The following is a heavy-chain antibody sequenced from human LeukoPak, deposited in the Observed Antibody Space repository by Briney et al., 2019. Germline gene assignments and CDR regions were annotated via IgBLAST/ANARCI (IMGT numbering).Heavy chain of an antibody. J-gene: IGHJ4*02. V-gene: IGHV3-7*01. CDR2: INQDGGEK. CDR3: VRLSITVAGSDY. Sequence: GGSLRLSCAASGFTFSSSYMNWVRQAPGMGLEWVANINQDGGEKYYVDSVKGRFTISRDNAKNSLYLQMNDMRVEDTAVYYCVRLSITVAGSDYWGQGALVTVSS. D-gene: IGHD6-13*01. CDR1: GFTFSSSY.